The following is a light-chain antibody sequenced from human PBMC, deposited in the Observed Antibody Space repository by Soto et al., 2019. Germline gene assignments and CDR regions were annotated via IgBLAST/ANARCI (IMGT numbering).Light chain of an antibody. J-gene: IGKJ4*01. CDR2: DAS. CDR1: QRVTNP. Sequence: EIVLKQSPATLSLSPGESTSLSRRASQRVTNPLAWYPQKPGQAPRLLVYDASNRATGIPDRFSGSGSGTDFTLTIRRLEPEDFAVYYCQQYGSSPALTVGGGTKVDIK. CDR3: QQYGSSPALT. V-gene: IGKV3-20*01.